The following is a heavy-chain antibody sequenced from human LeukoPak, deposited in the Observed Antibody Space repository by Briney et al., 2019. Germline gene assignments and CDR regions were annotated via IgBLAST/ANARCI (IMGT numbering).Heavy chain of an antibody. D-gene: IGHD3-10*01. Sequence: GASVKVSCKASGYTFTGYYMHWVRQAPGQGLEWMVWINPNSGGTNYAQKFQGWVTMTRDTSISTAYMELSRLRSDDMAVYYCAREAPYYYGSGSYPYFQHWGQGTLVTVSS. CDR1: GYTFTGYY. CDR3: AREAPYYYGSGSYPYFQH. J-gene: IGHJ1*01. V-gene: IGHV1-2*04. CDR2: INPNSGGT.